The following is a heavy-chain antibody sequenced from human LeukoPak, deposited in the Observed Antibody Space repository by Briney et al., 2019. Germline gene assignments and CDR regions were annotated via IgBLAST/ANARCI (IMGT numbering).Heavy chain of an antibody. CDR1: GFSLSTSGVG. V-gene: IGHV2-5*02. CDR3: AHGGGVLIAAAGSFDY. Sequence: SGPTLVKPTQTLTLTCTFSGFSLSTSGVGVGWIRQPPGKALEWLALIYWDDDKRYSPSLKSRLTITKDTSKNQVVLTMTNMDPVDTATYYCAHGGGVLIAAAGSFDYWGQGTLVTVSS. J-gene: IGHJ4*02. D-gene: IGHD6-13*01. CDR2: IYWDDDK.